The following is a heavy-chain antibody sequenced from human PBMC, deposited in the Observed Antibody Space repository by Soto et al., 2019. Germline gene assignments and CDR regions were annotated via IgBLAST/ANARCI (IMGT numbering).Heavy chain of an antibody. Sequence: GGSLRLSCAASGFTFSNAWMSWVRQAPGKGLEWVSAISGSGGSTYYADSVKGRFTISRDNSKNTLYLQMNSLRAEDTAVYYCAKEKVRGVMELDPWGQGTLVTVSS. V-gene: IGHV3-23*01. CDR3: AKEKVRGVMELDP. CDR2: ISGSGGST. D-gene: IGHD3-10*01. J-gene: IGHJ5*02. CDR1: GFTFSNAW.